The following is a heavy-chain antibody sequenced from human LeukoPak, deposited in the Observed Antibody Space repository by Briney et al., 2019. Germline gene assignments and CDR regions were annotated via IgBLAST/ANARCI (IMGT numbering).Heavy chain of an antibody. CDR1: GGSISSYY. J-gene: IGHJ3*02. D-gene: IGHD3-3*01. CDR2: IYYSGST. V-gene: IGHV4-59*01. Sequence: SETLSLTCTVSGGSISSYYWSWIRQPPGKGLEWIGYIYYSGSTNYNPSPKSRVTISVDTSKNQFSLKLSSVTAANTAVYYCARASFWSGYYRVDAFDIWGQGTMVTVSS. CDR3: ARASFWSGYYRVDAFDI.